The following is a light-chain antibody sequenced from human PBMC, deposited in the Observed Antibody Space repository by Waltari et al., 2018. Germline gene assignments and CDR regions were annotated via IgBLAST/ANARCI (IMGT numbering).Light chain of an antibody. CDR2: WAS. CDR1: QSVLSSSNNKNF. Sequence: DIVMTQSPDSLTVSLGERATVNCKSSQSVLSSSNNKNFLAWYQQKPGQPPKLLIYWASTRGSGVPDRFSGSGSGTDFTLTISSLQAEDVAVYYCQQYYVFPRTFGPGTKVTIK. J-gene: IGKJ1*01. V-gene: IGKV4-1*01. CDR3: QQYYVFPRT.